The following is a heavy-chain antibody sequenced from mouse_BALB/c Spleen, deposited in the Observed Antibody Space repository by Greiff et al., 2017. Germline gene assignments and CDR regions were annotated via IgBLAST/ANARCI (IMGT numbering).Heavy chain of an antibody. V-gene: IGHV1-80*01. D-gene: IGHD2-3*01. CDR2: IYPGDGDT. CDR1: GYAFSSYW. Sequence: VQLQQSGAELVRPGSSVKISCKASGYAFSSYWMNWVKQRPGQGLEWIGQIYPGDGDTNYNGKFKGKATLTADKSSSTAYMQLSSLTSEDSAVYFCARWGGGGYYEYWGQGTTLTVSS. CDR3: ARWGGGGYYEY. J-gene: IGHJ2*01.